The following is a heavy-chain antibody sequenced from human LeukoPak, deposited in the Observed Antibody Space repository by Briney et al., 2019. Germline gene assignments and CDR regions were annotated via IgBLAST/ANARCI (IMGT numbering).Heavy chain of an antibody. V-gene: IGHV3-30*04. D-gene: IGHD5-18*01. CDR3: ARARSSYGYGDAFDI. CDR2: ISYDGSSN. J-gene: IGHJ3*02. CDR1: GFTFSTYA. Sequence: PGRSLRLSCAASGFTFSTYAMHWVRQAPGKGLEWVAVISYDGSSNYYADSVKGRFTISRDNSKNTLYLQMNRLRAEDTAVYYCARARSSYGYGDAFDIWGQGTMVTVSS.